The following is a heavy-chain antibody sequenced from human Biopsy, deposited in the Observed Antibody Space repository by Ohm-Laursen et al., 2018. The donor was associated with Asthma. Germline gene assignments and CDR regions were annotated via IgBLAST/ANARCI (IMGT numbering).Heavy chain of an antibody. CDR3: ARAQDYYESRGYYRSFDY. D-gene: IGHD3-22*01. J-gene: IGHJ4*02. Sequence: SETLSLTCTVSYGSITSGGYYWTWLRQPPGRGPDWIGFVYYSGNTYYNPSLKSRVSISINKSKNQYSLKLSSVNAADTAVYYHARAQDYYESRGYYRSFDYWGQGTLVTVSS. CDR1: YGSITSGGYY. CDR2: VYYSGNT. V-gene: IGHV4-31*03.